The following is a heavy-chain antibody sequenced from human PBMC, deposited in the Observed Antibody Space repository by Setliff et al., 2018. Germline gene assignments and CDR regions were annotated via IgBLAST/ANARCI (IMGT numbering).Heavy chain of an antibody. D-gene: IGHD3-3*01. J-gene: IGHJ4*02. CDR1: GYTFLSYG. Sequence: ASVKVSCKAVGYTFLSYGLSWVRQAPGQGLEWMGWISAYTGKTDYAQNFQGRVTMTTDTSTNTAYLELRSPRYDDTAVYFCARAPRLEWILPTFDYWGQGTPVTVS. CDR2: ISAYTGKT. CDR3: ARAPRLEWILPTFDY. V-gene: IGHV1-18*01.